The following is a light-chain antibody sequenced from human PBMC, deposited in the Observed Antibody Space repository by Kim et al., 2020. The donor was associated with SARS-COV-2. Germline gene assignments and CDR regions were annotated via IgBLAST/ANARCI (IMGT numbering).Light chain of an antibody. V-gene: IGKV3-20*01. CDR1: QNIRSTC. CDR3: QQYDTSRT. J-gene: IGKJ1*01. Sequence: SLGERATLSCRASQNIRSTCLAWYQQKPGQAPRLLIYGTSTRATGTPDRFSGSGSETDFTLTISRLEPEDFAVYFCQQYDTSRTFGQGTKVEIK. CDR2: GTS.